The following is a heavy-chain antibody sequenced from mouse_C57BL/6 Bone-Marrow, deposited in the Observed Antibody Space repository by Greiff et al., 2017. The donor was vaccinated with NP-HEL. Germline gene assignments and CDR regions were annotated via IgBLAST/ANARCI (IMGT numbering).Heavy chain of an antibody. CDR2: ISYSGST. Sequence: EVKLVESGPGLAKPSQTLSLTCSVTGYSITSDYWNWIRKFPGNKLEYMGYISYSGSTYYNPSLKSRISITRDTSKNQYYLQLNSVTTEDTATYYCARGIHYYVYYYAMDYWGQGTSVTVSS. D-gene: IGHD1-2*01. CDR3: ARGIHYYVYYYAMDY. CDR1: GYSITSDY. J-gene: IGHJ4*01. V-gene: IGHV3-8*01.